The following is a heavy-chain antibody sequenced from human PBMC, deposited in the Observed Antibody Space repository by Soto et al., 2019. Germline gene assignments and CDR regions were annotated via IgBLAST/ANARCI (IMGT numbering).Heavy chain of an antibody. CDR3: ARDRAVAGIRYYYYGMDV. J-gene: IGHJ6*02. V-gene: IGHV1-2*04. D-gene: IGHD6-19*01. CDR2: INPNSGGT. Sequence: ASVKVSCKASGYTLTGYYMHWVRQAPGQGLQWMGWINPNSGGTNYAQKFQGWVTMTRDTSISTAYMELSRLRSDDTAVYYCARDRAVAGIRYYYYGMDVWGQGTTVTVSS. CDR1: GYTLTGYY.